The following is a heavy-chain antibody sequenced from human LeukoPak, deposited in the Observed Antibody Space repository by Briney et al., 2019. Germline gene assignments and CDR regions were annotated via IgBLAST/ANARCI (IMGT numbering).Heavy chain of an antibody. CDR1: GFTFSSYA. J-gene: IGHJ4*02. D-gene: IGHD2-2*02. Sequence: GGSLRLSCAAPGFTFSSYAMSWVRQAPGKGLEWVSAISGSGGSTYYADSVKGRFTISRDNSKNTLYLQMNSLRAEDTAVYYCARPRSVVPAAIHYFDYWGQGTLVTVSS. V-gene: IGHV3-23*01. CDR3: ARPRSVVPAAIHYFDY. CDR2: ISGSGGST.